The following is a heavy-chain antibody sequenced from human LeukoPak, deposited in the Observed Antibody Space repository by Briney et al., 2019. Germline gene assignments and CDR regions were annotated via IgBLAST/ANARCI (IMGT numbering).Heavy chain of an antibody. CDR2: INPNSGGT. J-gene: IGHJ3*02. CDR1: GYTSTGYY. Sequence: ASVKVSCKASGYTSTGYYMHWVRQAPGQGLEWMGWINPNSGGTNYAQKLQGRVTMTTDTSTSTAYMELRSLRSDDTAVYYCARPGARVGDRSFDIWGQGTMVTVSS. CDR3: ARPGARVGDRSFDI. V-gene: IGHV1-2*02. D-gene: IGHD1-26*01.